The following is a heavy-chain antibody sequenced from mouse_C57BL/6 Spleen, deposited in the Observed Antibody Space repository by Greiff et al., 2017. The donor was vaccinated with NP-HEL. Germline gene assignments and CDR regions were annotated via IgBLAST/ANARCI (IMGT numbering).Heavy chain of an antibody. J-gene: IGHJ3*01. CDR2: ISNLAYSI. CDR3: ARPSTMVTTAFAY. Sequence: EVQGVESGGGLVQPGGSLKLSCAASGFTFSDYGMAWVRQAPRKGPEWVAFISNLAYSIYYADTVTGRFTISRENAKNTLYLEMSSLRSEDTAMYYCARPSTMVTTAFAYWGQGTLVTVSA. CDR1: GFTFSDYG. V-gene: IGHV5-15*01. D-gene: IGHD2-2*01.